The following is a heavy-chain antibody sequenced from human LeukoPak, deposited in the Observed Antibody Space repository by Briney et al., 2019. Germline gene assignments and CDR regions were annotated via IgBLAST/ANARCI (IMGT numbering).Heavy chain of an antibody. CDR3: ARERRFNSMIVVVLFDY. CDR2: INPNSGGT. J-gene: IGHJ4*02. D-gene: IGHD3-22*01. V-gene: IGHV1-2*06. CDR1: GYTFTGYY. Sequence: ASVKVSCKASGYTFTGYYMHWVRQAPGQGLEWMGRINPNSGGTNYAQKFQGRVTMTRGTSISTAYMELSRLRSDDTAVYYCARERRFNSMIVVVLFDYWGQGTLVTVSS.